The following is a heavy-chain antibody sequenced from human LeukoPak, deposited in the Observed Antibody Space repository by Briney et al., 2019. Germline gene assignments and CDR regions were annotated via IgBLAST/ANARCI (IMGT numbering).Heavy chain of an antibody. V-gene: IGHV4-59*01. CDR1: GGSISSYY. Sequence: TSETLSLTCTVSGGSISSYYWSWIRQPPGKGLEWIGYIYYSGSTNYNPSLKSRVTISVDTSKNQFSPKLSSVTAADTAVYYCARDRLVRGVMGAYGMDVWGQGTTVTVSS. J-gene: IGHJ6*02. CDR2: IYYSGST. D-gene: IGHD3-10*01. CDR3: ARDRLVRGVMGAYGMDV.